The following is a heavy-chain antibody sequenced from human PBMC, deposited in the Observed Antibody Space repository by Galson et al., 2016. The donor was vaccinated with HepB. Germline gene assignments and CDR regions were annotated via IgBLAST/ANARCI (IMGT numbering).Heavy chain of an antibody. CDR2: INPSGGST. D-gene: IGHD2-15*01. Sequence: SVKVSCKASGYTFNIYYIHWVRQAPGQGLEWMGIINPSGGSTSYAQNFQGRVTMTRDTSTSTVDMELSSLRSEDTAVYYCARDRRDCSGGSCYNSFDCWGQGTLVTVSS. CDR1: GYTFNIYY. V-gene: IGHV1-46*02. CDR3: ARDRRDCSGGSCYNSFDC. J-gene: IGHJ4*02.